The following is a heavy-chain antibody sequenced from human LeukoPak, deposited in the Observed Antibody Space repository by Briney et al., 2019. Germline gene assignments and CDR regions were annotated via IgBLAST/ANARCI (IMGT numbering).Heavy chain of an antibody. V-gene: IGHV3-30*02. CDR2: IRYDGSNK. CDR3: AKDFHGYCSSTSCYYYMDV. CDR1: GFTFSSYG. D-gene: IGHD2-2*03. Sequence: GGSLRLSCAASGFTFSSYGMHWVRQAPGKGLEWVAFIRYDGSNKYYADSVKGRFTISRDNSKNTLYLQMNSLRAEDTAVYYCAKDFHGYCSSTSCYYYMDVWGKGTTVTVSS. J-gene: IGHJ6*03.